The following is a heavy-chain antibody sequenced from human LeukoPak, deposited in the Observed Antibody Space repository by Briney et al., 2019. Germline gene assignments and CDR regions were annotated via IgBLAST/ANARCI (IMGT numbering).Heavy chain of an antibody. CDR3: ARDLNWFDP. CDR2: INHSGST. CDR1: GGSLSGYY. J-gene: IGHJ5*02. Sequence: SETLSLTCAVYGGSLSGYYWSWIRQPPGKGLEWIGEINHSGSTNYNPSLKSRVTISVDTSKNQFSLKLSSVTAADTAVYYCARDLNWFDPWGQGTLVTVSS. V-gene: IGHV4-34*01.